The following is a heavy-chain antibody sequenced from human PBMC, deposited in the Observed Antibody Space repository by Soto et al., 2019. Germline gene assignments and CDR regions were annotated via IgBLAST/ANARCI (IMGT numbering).Heavy chain of an antibody. J-gene: IGHJ6*03. D-gene: IGHD4-4*01. CDR1: GVSFCSYG. CDR2: INSDGSST. Sequence: PGGSLRLSCAASGVSFCSYGMHWVRQEPGKGLVWVSRINSDGSSTSYADSVKGRFTISRDNAKNTLYLQMNSLRAEDTAVYYCARDAGDYSSYYYYMDVWGKGTTVTVSS. CDR3: ARDAGDYSSYYYYMDV. V-gene: IGHV3-74*01.